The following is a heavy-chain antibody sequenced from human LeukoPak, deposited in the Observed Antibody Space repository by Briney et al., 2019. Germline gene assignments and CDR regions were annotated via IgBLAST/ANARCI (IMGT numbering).Heavy chain of an antibody. CDR1: GFTFSTYS. J-gene: IGHJ6*04. Sequence: GGSLRLSCSASGFTFSTYSMNWVRQAPGKGLEWVSSISSSGSTIYYADSVKGRFTISRDNAKNSLYLQMNSLRAEDTAVYYCAELGITMIGGVWGKGTTVTISS. CDR2: ISSSGSTI. V-gene: IGHV3-48*04. D-gene: IGHD3-10*02. CDR3: AELGITMIGGV.